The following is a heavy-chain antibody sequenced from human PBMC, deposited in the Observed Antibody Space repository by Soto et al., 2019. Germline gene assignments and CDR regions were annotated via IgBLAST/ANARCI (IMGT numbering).Heavy chain of an antibody. CDR3: ARDSKRRYSYGYYGMDV. CDR2: IIPIFGTA. Sequence: SVKVSCKASGGTFSSYAISWVRQAPGQGLEWMGGIIPIFGTANYAQKFQGRVTITADESTSTAYMELSSLRSEDTAVYYCARDSKRRYSYGYYGMDVWGQGTTVTVSS. V-gene: IGHV1-69*13. J-gene: IGHJ6*02. D-gene: IGHD5-18*01. CDR1: GGTFSSYA.